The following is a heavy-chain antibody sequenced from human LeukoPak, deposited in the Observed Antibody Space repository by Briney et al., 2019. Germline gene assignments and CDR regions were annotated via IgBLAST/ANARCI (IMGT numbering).Heavy chain of an antibody. J-gene: IGHJ5*02. CDR2: IYTSGST. V-gene: IGHV4-61*02. CDR3: ARLGDYYDSSGYYYDSSWFDP. CDR1: GGSISSGSYY. D-gene: IGHD3-22*01. Sequence: TLSLTCTVSGGSISSGSYYWSWIRQPAGKGLEWIGRIYTSGSTNYNPSLKSRVTISVDTSKNQFSLKLTSVTAADTAVYYCARLGDYYDSSGYYYDSSWFDPWGQGTLVTVSS.